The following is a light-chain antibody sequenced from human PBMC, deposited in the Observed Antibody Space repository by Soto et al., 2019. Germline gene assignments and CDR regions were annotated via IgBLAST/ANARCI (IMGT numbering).Light chain of an antibody. CDR1: SSDVGGYNY. J-gene: IGLJ1*01. CDR3: SSYTSSSTLYV. CDR2: DVS. Sequence: QSAPTQPASVSGSPGQSITISCTGTSSDVGGYNYVSWYQQHPGKAPKLMIYDVSNRPSGVSNRFSGSMSGNTASLTISGLQAEDEADYYCSSYTSSSTLYVFGTGTKVTVL. V-gene: IGLV2-14*01.